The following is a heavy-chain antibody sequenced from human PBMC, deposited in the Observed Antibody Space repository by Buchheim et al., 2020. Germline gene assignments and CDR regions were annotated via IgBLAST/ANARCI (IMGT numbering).Heavy chain of an antibody. J-gene: IGHJ6*02. CDR3: ATTSYYYGMDV. Sequence: QVQLVESGGGVVQPGRSLRLSCAASGFTFSSYGMHWVRQAPGKGLEWVAVISYDGSNKYYADSVKGRFTIPRDNSKNTLYLQMNSLRAEDTAVYYCATTSYYYGMDVWGQGTT. CDR2: ISYDGSNK. V-gene: IGHV3-30*03. CDR1: GFTFSSYG.